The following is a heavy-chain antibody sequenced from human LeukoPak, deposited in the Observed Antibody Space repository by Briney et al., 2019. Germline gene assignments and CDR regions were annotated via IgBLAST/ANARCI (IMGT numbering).Heavy chain of an antibody. V-gene: IGHV3-74*01. CDR2: INNDGSHT. J-gene: IGHJ3*02. Sequence: GGSLRLSCAASGLTFSDYWIHWVRQAPGKGLVWVSRINNDGSHTIYADFVEGRFTVSRDNAKNTLYLQMNSLRAEDTAIYYCARGGGDHAFDIWGKGTTVTVSS. CDR1: GLTFSDYW. CDR3: ARGGGDHAFDI. D-gene: IGHD2-21*02.